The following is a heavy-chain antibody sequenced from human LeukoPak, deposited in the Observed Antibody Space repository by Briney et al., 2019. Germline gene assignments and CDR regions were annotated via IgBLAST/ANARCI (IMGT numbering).Heavy chain of an antibody. D-gene: IGHD3-22*01. CDR2: ISSSGSTI. Sequence: PGGSLRLSCAASGFTFSSYEMNWVRQAPGKGLEWVSYISSSGSTIYYADSVKGRFTISRDNAKNSLYLQMNSLRAEDTAVYYCARHPRVYYYDSSGYVAWGQGTLVTVSS. V-gene: IGHV3-48*03. CDR3: ARHPRVYYYDSSGYVA. CDR1: GFTFSSYE. J-gene: IGHJ5*02.